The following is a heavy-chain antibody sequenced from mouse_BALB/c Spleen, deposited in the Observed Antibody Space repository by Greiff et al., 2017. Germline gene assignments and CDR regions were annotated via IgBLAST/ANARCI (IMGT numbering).Heavy chain of an antibody. V-gene: IGHV1S81*02. CDR2: INPSNGRT. CDR1: GYTFTSYW. J-gene: IGHJ2*01. D-gene: IGHD3-1*01. CDR3: ARWATYFDY. Sequence: QVQLQQPGAELVKPGASVKLSCKASGYTFTSYWMHWVKQRPGQGLEWIGEINPSNGRTNYNEKFKSKATLTVDKSSSTAYMQLSSLTSEDSAVYYCARWATYFDYWGQGTTLTVSS.